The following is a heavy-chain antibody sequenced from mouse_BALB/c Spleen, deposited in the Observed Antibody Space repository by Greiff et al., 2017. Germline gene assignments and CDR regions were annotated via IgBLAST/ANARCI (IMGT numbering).Heavy chain of an antibody. V-gene: IGHV3-2*02. J-gene: IGHJ2*01. CDR2: ISYSGST. CDR1: GYSITSDYA. D-gene: IGHD1-1*02. CDR3: ARRDYGFDY. Sequence: EVKLLESGPGLVKPSQSLSLTCTVTGYSITSDYAWNWIRQFPGNKLEWMGYISYSGSTSYNPSLKSRISITRDTSKNQFFLQLNSVTTEDTATYYCARRDYGFDYWGQGTTLTVSS.